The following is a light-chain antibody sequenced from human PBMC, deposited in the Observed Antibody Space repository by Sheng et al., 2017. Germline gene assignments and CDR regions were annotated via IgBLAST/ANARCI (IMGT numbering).Light chain of an antibody. CDR2: VNNDGTY. CDR3: QTWGTGIQV. J-gene: IGLJ2*01. CDR1: SGHSSNV. Sequence: QLVLTQSPSASASLGASVKLTCTLSSGHSSNVVAWHQQQPEKGPRYLMKVNNDGTYTEGGRIPDRFSVSSSGAERYLTISGLQSEDEADYYCQTWGTGIQVFGGGTKLTVL. V-gene: IGLV4-69*01.